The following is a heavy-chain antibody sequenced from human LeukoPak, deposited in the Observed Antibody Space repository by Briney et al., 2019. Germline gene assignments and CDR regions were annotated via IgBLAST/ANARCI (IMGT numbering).Heavy chain of an antibody. CDR2: ISSSSDHI. V-gene: IGHV3-21*01. D-gene: IGHD2-2*01. J-gene: IGHJ4*02. CDR1: GLTFSSHW. Sequence: PGGSLRPSCAASGLTFSSHWMHWVRQAPGKGLEWVSSISSSSDHIAYADSVKGRFTISRDNAKNALYLQVNSLRAEDTAVYYCARGVVPAAFDYWGQGTLVTVSS. CDR3: ARGVVPAAFDY.